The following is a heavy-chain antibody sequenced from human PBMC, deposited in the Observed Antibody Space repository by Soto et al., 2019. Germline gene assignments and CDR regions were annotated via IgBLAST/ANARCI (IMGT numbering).Heavy chain of an antibody. CDR2: IIPIFGTA. CDR1: GGTFSSYA. D-gene: IGHD2-2*01. CDR3: ARVFVVVPAVGWFDP. V-gene: IGHV1-69*06. Sequence: QVQLVQSGAEVKKPGSSVKVSCKASGGTFSSYAISWVRQAPGQGLEWMGGIIPIFGTANYAQKFQGGVTITADKATSTAYMELSSLRSEDTAVYYCARVFVVVPAVGWFDPWGQGTLVTVSS. J-gene: IGHJ5*02.